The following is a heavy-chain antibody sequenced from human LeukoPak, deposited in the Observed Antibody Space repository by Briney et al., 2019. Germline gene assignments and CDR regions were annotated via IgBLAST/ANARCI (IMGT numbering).Heavy chain of an antibody. D-gene: IGHD3-22*01. CDR1: GGTFSSYA. J-gene: IGHJ4*02. V-gene: IGHV1-69*13. CDR3: ARVAYYYDSSGYSRPFDY. CDR2: IIPIFGTA. Sequence: SVKVSCKASGGTFSSYAISWVRQAPGQGLEWMGGIIPIFGTANYAQKFQGRVTITADESTSAAYMELSSLRSEDTAVYYCARVAYYYDSSGYSRPFDYWGQGTLVTVSS.